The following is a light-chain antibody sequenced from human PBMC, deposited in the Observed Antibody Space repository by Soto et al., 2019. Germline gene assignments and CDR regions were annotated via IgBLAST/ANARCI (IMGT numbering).Light chain of an antibody. CDR2: DTS. J-gene: IGKJ1*01. CDR3: QQYGSSPGT. V-gene: IGKV3-20*01. Sequence: EVVLTQSPSTLSLSPGERATLSCRASRSVRDTYFAWYQQKPGQAPSLLIYDTSTRATGVPDRFSGSGSGTDFALTISRVEPGDFAVYFCQQYGSSPGTFGQGTKVDIK. CDR1: RSVRDTY.